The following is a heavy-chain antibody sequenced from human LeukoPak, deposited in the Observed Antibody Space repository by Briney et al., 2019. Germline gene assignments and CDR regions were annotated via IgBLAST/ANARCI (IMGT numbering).Heavy chain of an antibody. CDR1: GGSFSGYY. CDR2: INHSGST. V-gene: IGHV4-34*01. J-gene: IGHJ4*02. D-gene: IGHD3-22*01. Sequence: SETLSLTCAVYGGSFSGYYWSWIRQPPGKGLEWIGEINHSGSTNYNPSLKSRVTISVDTSKNQFSLKLSSVTAADTALYYCVRHDSSGYYLEYWGQGTLVTVSS. CDR3: VRHDSSGYYLEY.